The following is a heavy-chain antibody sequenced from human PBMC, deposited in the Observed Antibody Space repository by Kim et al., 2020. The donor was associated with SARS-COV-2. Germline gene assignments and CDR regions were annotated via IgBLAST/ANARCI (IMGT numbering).Heavy chain of an antibody. J-gene: IGHJ6*02. D-gene: IGHD6-6*01. Sequence: SETLSLTCTVSGGSISSGGFYWSWIRQHPGKGLEWIGYIYYSGSTYYNPSLKSRVTISVDTSKNQFSLKLNSVTAADTAVYYCARAASSLNYGMDVWGQGTTVTVSS. V-gene: IGHV4-31*03. CDR1: GGSISSGGFY. CDR2: IYYSGST. CDR3: ARAASSLNYGMDV.